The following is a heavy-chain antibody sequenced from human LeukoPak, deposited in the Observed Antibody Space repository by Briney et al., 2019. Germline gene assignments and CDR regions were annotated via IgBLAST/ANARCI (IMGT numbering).Heavy chain of an antibody. V-gene: IGHV5-51*01. Sequence: HGESLKISCKGSGYIFPSYWIAWVRQMPGKGLEWMGVIYVGGSDTRYSPSFQGQVTISADKSISTAYLQWGSLKASDTAMYYCARLGYCSGGTCYKSYFDYWGQGTLVTVSS. J-gene: IGHJ4*02. D-gene: IGHD2-15*01. CDR1: GYIFPSYW. CDR2: IYVGGSDT. CDR3: ARLGYCSGGTCYKSYFDY.